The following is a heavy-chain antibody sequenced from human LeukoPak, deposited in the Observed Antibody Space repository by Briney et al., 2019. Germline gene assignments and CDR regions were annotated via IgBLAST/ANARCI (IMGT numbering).Heavy chain of an antibody. D-gene: IGHD5-12*01. J-gene: IGHJ4*02. CDR1: GGSMSSYY. CDR3: ARETWIGYYFDY. Sequence: PSETLSLTCTVSGGSMSSYYWSWIRQPPGKGLEWIGYISYSGSTKYNPSLKSRASISVDTSKNQFSLKLSSVTAADTAVYYCARETWIGYYFDYWGQGTLVTVSS. V-gene: IGHV4-59*01. CDR2: ISYSGST.